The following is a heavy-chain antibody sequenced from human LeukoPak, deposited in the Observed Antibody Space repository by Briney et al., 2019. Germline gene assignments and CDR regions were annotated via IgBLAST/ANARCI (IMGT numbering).Heavy chain of an antibody. CDR2: IYYSGST. V-gene: IGHV4-59*01. J-gene: IGHJ3*02. Sequence: PSETLSLTCTVSGGSISSYYWSWIRQPPGKGLEWIGYIYYSGSTNYNPSLKSRVTISVDTSKNQFSLKLSSVTAADTAVYYCARETHYYDSSGKLPGAFDIRGQGTMVTVSS. CDR1: GGSISSYY. CDR3: ARETHYYDSSGKLPGAFDI. D-gene: IGHD3-22*01.